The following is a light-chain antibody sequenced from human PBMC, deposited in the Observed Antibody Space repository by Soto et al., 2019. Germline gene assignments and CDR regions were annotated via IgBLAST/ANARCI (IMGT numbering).Light chain of an antibody. CDR3: QQDDNCPWT. J-gene: IGKJ1*01. CDR2: GAS. Sequence: MVITQSPTTMSPFAGERAPLSCRASQSVSSNLAWYQQKPGQAPRLLIYGASTRATGIPARFSGSGSGTEFTLTISSLQSEDFAVYCCQQDDNCPWTFGQGTKVDIK. CDR1: QSVSSN. V-gene: IGKV3-15*01.